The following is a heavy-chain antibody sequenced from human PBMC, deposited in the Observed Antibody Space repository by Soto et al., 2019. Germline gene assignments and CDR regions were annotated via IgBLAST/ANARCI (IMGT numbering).Heavy chain of an antibody. CDR3: ATVWLGYSSGWYSLPYDY. CDR2: IIPILGIA. Sequence: SVKVSCKASGGTFSSYTISWVRQAPGQGLEWMGRIIPILGIANYAQKFQGRVTITADKSTSTAYMELSSLRSEDTAVYYCATVWLGYSSGWYSLPYDYWGQGTLVTVSS. V-gene: IGHV1-69*02. J-gene: IGHJ4*02. CDR1: GGTFSSYT. D-gene: IGHD6-19*01.